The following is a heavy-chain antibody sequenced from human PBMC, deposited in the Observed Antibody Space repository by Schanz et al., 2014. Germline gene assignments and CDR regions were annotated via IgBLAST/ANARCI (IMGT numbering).Heavy chain of an antibody. CDR1: GGSINSGGYR. CDR2: MYSSGTT. J-gene: IGHJ5*02. Sequence: QLQLQESGPGLVKASETLSLTCSVSGGSINSGGYRWGWIRQPPGKGLEWIGTMYSSGTTYYNPSPRGRVPIPADTSRNHFSLKVFSVTAADTALYYCARLRGGGVIITTWGQGTLVTVSS. V-gene: IGHV4-39*01. CDR3: ARLRGGGVIITT. D-gene: IGHD3-10*01.